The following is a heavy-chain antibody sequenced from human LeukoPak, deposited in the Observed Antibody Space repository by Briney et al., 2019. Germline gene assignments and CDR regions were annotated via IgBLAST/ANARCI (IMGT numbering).Heavy chain of an antibody. J-gene: IGHJ4*02. D-gene: IGHD3-10*01. Sequence: PSETLSLTCAVYGGSLSGNYWSWIRQPPGKGLEWIGYIYYSGSTNYNPSLKSRVTISVDTSRNQFSLKLSSVTAADTAVYYCGGGGGFGELLLLWYWGQGTLVTVSS. CDR2: IYYSGST. V-gene: IGHV4-59*01. CDR1: GGSLSGNY. CDR3: GGGGGFGELLLLWY.